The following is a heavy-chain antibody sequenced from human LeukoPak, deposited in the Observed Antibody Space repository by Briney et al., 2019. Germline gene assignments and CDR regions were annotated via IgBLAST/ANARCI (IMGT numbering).Heavy chain of an antibody. V-gene: IGHV4-39*07. D-gene: IGHD3-16*01. CDR2: IYYSGST. J-gene: IGHJ2*01. CDR3: ARGRGPSARYWYLDL. Sequence: SETLSLTCTVSGGSISGSSYYWGWIRQPPGKGLEWIGSIYYSGSTYYNPSLKSRVTISVDTSKNQFSLELSSVTAADTAVYYCARGRGPSARYWYLDLWGRGTLVTVSS. CDR1: GGSISGSSYY.